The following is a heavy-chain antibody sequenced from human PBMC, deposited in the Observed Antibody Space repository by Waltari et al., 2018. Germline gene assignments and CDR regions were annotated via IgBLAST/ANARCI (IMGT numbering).Heavy chain of an antibody. CDR2: IYYSGST. D-gene: IGHD2-15*01. Sequence: QVQLQESGPGLVKPSETLSLTCTVSGGSISSYYWSWIRQPPGKGPEWIGYIYYSGSTNYNPSLKSRVTISVDTSKNQFSLKLSSVTAADTAVYYCARDRGPSYCSGGSCPIFYYYYGMDVWGQGTTVTVSS. CDR3: ARDRGPSYCSGGSCPIFYYYYGMDV. J-gene: IGHJ6*02. V-gene: IGHV4-59*01. CDR1: GGSISSYY.